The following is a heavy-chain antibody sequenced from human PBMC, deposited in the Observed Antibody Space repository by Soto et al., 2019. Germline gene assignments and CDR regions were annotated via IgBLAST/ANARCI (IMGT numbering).Heavy chain of an antibody. Sequence: QVQLVESGGGVVQPGRSLRLSCAASGFTFSSYAMHWVRQAPGKGLEWVAVISYDGSNKYYADSVKGRFTISRDISKNTLYLQMNSLRAEDTAVYYCARDRVGYSSSWYYYGMDVWGQGTTVTVSS. CDR2: ISYDGSNK. J-gene: IGHJ6*02. V-gene: IGHV3-30-3*01. CDR3: ARDRVGYSSSWYYYGMDV. D-gene: IGHD6-13*01. CDR1: GFTFSSYA.